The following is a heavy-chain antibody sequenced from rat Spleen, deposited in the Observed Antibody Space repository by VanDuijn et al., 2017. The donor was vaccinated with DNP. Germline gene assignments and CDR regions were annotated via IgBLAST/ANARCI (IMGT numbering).Heavy chain of an antibody. D-gene: IGHD1-10*01. J-gene: IGHJ3*01. CDR3: ARPIYNNHGGFVY. CDR2: IGSPAYAP. Sequence: EVQLEESGGDLVQPGGSLKLFCAASGFTFSDYYMAWFRQAPGKGLEWVASIGSPAYAPYYTDSVKGRFTISRDNAKSTLYLQMNSLRSEDMATYYCARPIYNNHGGFVYWGQGTLVTVSS. CDR1: GFTFSDYY. V-gene: IGHV5-22*01.